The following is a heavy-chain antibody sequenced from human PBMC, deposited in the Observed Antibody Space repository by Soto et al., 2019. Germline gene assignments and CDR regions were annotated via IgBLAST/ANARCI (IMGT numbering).Heavy chain of an antibody. CDR1: GYSFSSSHW. CDR2: IYYSGTT. Sequence: PSETLFLTCAVSGYSFSSSHWCGWIRQPPGQGLEWIGYIYYSGTTYYNPSLKSRVTMSVDTSKNQFSLKLTSVTAVDTAVYYCARREIQGPIDYWGQRTLVTVS. J-gene: IGHJ4*02. V-gene: IGHV4-28*01. D-gene: IGHD1-26*01. CDR3: ARREIQGPIDY.